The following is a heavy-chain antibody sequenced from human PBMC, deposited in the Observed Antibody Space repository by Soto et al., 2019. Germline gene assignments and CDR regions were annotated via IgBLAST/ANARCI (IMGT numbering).Heavy chain of an antibody. J-gene: IGHJ6*02. Sequence: ASVKVSCKASGGTFSSYAISWVRQAPGQGLEWMGGIIPIFGTANYAQKFQGRVTITADESTSTAYMELSSLRSEDTAVYYCARQGLPYRGSGYYDAMDVWGRGTTVTVSS. CDR3: ARQGLPYRGSGYYDAMDV. D-gene: IGHD1-26*01. CDR1: GGTFSSYA. V-gene: IGHV1-69*13. CDR2: IIPIFGTA.